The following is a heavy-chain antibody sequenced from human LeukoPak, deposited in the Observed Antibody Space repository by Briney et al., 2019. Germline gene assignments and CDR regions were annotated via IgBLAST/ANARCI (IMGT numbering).Heavy chain of an antibody. J-gene: IGHJ3*02. CDR3: ARELGSAFDM. Sequence: SETLSLTCTVSGGSISSYYWSWIRQPPGKGLEWLGYIYYSGSTNYNPSLKSRVIISTDTSKNQLSLMVRSVTAADTAVYYCARELGSAFDMWGQGTMVSVSS. CDR1: GGSISSYY. V-gene: IGHV4-59*01. CDR2: IYYSGST.